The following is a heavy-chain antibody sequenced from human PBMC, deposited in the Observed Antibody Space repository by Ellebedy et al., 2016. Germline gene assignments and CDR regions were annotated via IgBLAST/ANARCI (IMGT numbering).Heavy chain of an antibody. CDR3: ARDRGERGLLSFFDF. CDR1: GFTFSDFS. V-gene: IGHV3-21*01. CDR2: ISGDLDDV. D-gene: IGHD2/OR15-2a*01. J-gene: IGHJ4*02. Sequence: GGSLRLSCAASGFTFSDFSMHWVRQAPGKGLEWVSSISGDLDDVKCSDSLKGRFTISRDNTKKSLFLQMDSLRADDTAVYYCARDRGERGLLSFFDFWGPGTMVTVS.